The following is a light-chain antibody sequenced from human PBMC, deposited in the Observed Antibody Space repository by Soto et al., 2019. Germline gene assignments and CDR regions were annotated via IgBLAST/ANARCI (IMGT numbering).Light chain of an antibody. CDR2: ETS. Sequence: IQMTQSPSSLSASVGDRVTITCRASQSLSSRLTWYQQKPGEAPKLLIYETSSLHSGVPSRFSGSGSETDFTLTINSLQTEDFATYFCQLSFSPPHTFGQGTKLEIK. J-gene: IGKJ2*01. CDR3: QLSFSPPHT. CDR1: QSLSSR. V-gene: IGKV1-39*01.